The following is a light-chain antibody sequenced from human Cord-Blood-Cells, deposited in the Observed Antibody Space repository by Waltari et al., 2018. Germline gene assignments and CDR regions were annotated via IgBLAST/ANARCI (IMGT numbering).Light chain of an antibody. CDR1: QSVSSY. J-gene: IGKJ2*02. CDR3: QQRSNWRT. V-gene: IGKV3-11*01. CDR2: DAS. Sequence: EIVFTQSPATLSLSPGERVTLSCRASQSVSSYLAWYQQKPGQALRLLIYDASNRATGIPARFSGSGYGTDFTLTISSLEPEDFAVYYCQQRSNWRTFGQGTKLEIK.